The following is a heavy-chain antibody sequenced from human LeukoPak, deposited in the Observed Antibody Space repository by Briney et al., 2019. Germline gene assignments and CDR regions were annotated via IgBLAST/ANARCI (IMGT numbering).Heavy chain of an antibody. Sequence: ASVKVSCKASGYTFTTYGITWVRQAPGQGPEWMGWISAYNGNTKYAEKFQGRVTLTTDTFTSTAYMELRSLRSDDSAIYYCARNWGPASGNYCFYGMDVWGQGTTVTVSS. CDR3: ARNWGPASGNYCFYGMDV. V-gene: IGHV1-18*04. J-gene: IGHJ6*02. CDR1: GYTFTTYG. CDR2: ISAYNGNT. D-gene: IGHD7-27*01.